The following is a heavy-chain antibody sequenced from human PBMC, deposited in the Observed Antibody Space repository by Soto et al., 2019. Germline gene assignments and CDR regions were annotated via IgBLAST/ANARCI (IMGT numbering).Heavy chain of an antibody. J-gene: IGHJ3*02. D-gene: IGHD1-20*01. CDR3: ARDITGTTTRVNAFDI. V-gene: IGHV1-2*02. CDR1: GYTFTGYY. Sequence: GASLKVSCKASGYTFTGYYMHWVRQAPGQGLEWMGWINPNSGGTNYAQKFQGRVTMTRDTSISTAYMELSRLRSDDTAVYYCARDITGTTTRVNAFDIWGQGTMVTVSS. CDR2: INPNSGGT.